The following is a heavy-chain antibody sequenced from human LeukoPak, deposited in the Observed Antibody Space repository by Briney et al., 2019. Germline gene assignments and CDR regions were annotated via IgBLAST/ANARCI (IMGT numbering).Heavy chain of an antibody. Sequence: GGSLRLSCAAPGFTFSSYAMHWVRQAPGKGLEWVAVISYDGSNKYYADSVKGRFTISRDNSKNTLYLQMNSLRAEDTAVYYCARDPSGYDSVWPNWFDPWGQGTLVTVSS. CDR1: GFTFSSYA. CDR2: ISYDGSNK. CDR3: ARDPSGYDSVWPNWFDP. D-gene: IGHD5-12*01. J-gene: IGHJ5*02. V-gene: IGHV3-30*04.